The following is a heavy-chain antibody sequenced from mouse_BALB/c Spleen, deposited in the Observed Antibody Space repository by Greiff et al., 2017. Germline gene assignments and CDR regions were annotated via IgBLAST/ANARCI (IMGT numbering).Heavy chain of an antibody. J-gene: IGHJ3*01. V-gene: IGHV2-9*02. CDR3: ARDGGFY. Sequence: QVQLKESGPGLVAPSQSLSITCTVSGFSLTSYGVHWVRQPPGKGLEWLGVIWAGGSTNYNSALMSRLSISKDNSKSQVFLKMNSLQTDDTAMYYCARDGGFYWGQGTLVTVSA. CDR1: GFSLTSYG. CDR2: IWAGGST.